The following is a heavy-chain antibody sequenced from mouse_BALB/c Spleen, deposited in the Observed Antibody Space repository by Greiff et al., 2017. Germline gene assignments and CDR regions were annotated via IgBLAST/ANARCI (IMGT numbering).Heavy chain of an antibody. J-gene: IGHJ3*01. D-gene: IGHD1-1*01. CDR1: GYTFTSYN. Sequence: QVQLQQPGAELVKPGASVKMSCKASGYTFTSYNMHWVKQTPGQGLEWIGAIYPGNGDTSYNQKFKGKATLTADKSSSTAYMQLSSLTSEDSAVYYCARGNYYGSSAWFAYWGQGTLVTVSA. CDR3: ARGNYYGSSAWFAY. V-gene: IGHV1-12*01. CDR2: IYPGNGDT.